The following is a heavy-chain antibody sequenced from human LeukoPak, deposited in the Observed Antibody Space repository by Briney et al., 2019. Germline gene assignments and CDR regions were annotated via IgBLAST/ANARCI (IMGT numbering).Heavy chain of an antibody. CDR2: MDYSGST. D-gene: IGHD6-19*01. V-gene: IGHV4-59*08. CDR1: GGSISDYC. Sequence: SETLSLTCTVSGGSISDYCWTWIRQSPGTGLEWIGYMDYSGSTAYNPSLKSRVTISIDTSKKQFSLELSSVTAADTAIYFCARRKRGSGGPFDYWGQGTLVTVSS. CDR3: ARRKRGSGGPFDY. J-gene: IGHJ4*02.